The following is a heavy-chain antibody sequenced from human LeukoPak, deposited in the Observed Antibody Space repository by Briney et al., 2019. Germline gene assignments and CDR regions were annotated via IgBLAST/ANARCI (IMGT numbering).Heavy chain of an antibody. CDR3: ARGPKIAVAGKGWFDP. Sequence: AAVKVSFKSSGYTFTSYAMHWVRQGPGQRLEWMGWINAGNGNTKYSQKFQGRVTITRDTSASTAYMELSSLRSEATAVYYCARGPKIAVAGKGWFDPWGQGTLVTVSS. CDR1: GYTFTSYA. D-gene: IGHD6-19*01. V-gene: IGHV1-3*01. J-gene: IGHJ5*02. CDR2: INAGNGNT.